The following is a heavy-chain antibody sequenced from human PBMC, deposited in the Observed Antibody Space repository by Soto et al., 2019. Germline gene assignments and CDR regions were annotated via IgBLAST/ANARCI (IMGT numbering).Heavy chain of an antibody. V-gene: IGHV3-30*04. Sequence: GGSLRLSCAASGFTFSSYAMHWVRQAPGKGLEWVAVISYDGSNKYYADSVKGRFTISRDNSKNTLYLQMNSLRAEDTAVYYCAREWIVDTIDYWGQGTLVTVSS. CDR3: AREWIVDTIDY. CDR2: ISYDGSNK. CDR1: GFTFSSYA. J-gene: IGHJ4*02. D-gene: IGHD5-12*01.